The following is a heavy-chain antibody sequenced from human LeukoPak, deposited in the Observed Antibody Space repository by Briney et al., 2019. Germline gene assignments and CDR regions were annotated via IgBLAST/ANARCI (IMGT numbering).Heavy chain of an antibody. Sequence: PGGSLRLSCAASGFTFDSYTMHWVRQSPGKGLEWVSLINSDGYSTYYADSVKGRFTISRDNSKNSLYLQMNSLRAEDTAVYYCAREDYGSGSYRYYFDYWGQGTLVTVSS. J-gene: IGHJ4*02. D-gene: IGHD3-10*01. V-gene: IGHV3-43*01. CDR2: INSDGYST. CDR3: AREDYGSGSYRYYFDY. CDR1: GFTFDSYT.